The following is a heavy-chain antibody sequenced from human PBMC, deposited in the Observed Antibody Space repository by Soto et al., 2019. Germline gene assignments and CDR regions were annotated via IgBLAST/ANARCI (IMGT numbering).Heavy chain of an antibody. CDR1: GYSFSSFG. CDR2: VSVPSGDT. D-gene: IGHD2-15*01. V-gene: IGHV1-18*01. J-gene: IGHJ6*02. Sequence: GASVKVSCKASGYSFSSFGISWVRQAPGQGLEWVGWVSVPSGDTSSAQNFQGRVTVTTDTSTSTAYLEVGSLRSDDTAVYYCARTCRSGGSCYLEYWGRGTAVTVSS. CDR3: ARTCRSGGSCYLEY.